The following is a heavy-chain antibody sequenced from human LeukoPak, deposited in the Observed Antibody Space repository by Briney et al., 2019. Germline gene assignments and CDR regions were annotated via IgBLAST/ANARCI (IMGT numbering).Heavy chain of an antibody. CDR3: ASGPYPAAGTDHQFDY. Sequence: PSETLSLTCTVSGASISSYYWSWIRQPPGKGLGWIGYIFYSGSTLYNPSLQSRVTISVDTSKNQFSLKLTSVTAADTAVYYCASGPYPAAGTDHQFDYWGQGTLVTVSS. J-gene: IGHJ4*02. CDR1: GASISSYY. CDR2: IFYSGST. D-gene: IGHD6-13*01. V-gene: IGHV4-59*01.